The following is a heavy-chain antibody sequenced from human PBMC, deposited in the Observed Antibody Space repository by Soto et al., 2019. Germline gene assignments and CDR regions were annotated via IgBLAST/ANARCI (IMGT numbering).Heavy chain of an antibody. D-gene: IGHD4-17*01. V-gene: IGHV4-59*01. CDR2: TYYSGST. J-gene: IGHJ5*02. Sequence: QVKLRESGPGRGKPSGTLSLTCTVFGGSIVSYYWSWIRHPPGKGLEWIGFTYYSGSTNNNPSLKSRVTISVDTSKNQFSLKLSSVTAVDTAVYYCARLTSVTHNWFDPWGQGTLVTVSS. CDR1: GGSIVSYY. CDR3: ARLTSVTHNWFDP.